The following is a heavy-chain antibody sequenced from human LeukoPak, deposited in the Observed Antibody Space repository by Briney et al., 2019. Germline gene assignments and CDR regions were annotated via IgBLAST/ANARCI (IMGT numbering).Heavy chain of an antibody. V-gene: IGHV1-2*02. CDR2: INPNSGGT. D-gene: IGHD6-19*01. Sequence: ASVKVSCKASGYTFTGYYMHWVRQAPGQGLEWMGWINPNSGGTNYAQKFQGRVTMTRDTSISTACMELSRLRSDDTAVYYCARDNALVIAVAGNNFDYWGQGTLVTVSS. CDR3: ARDNALVIAVAGNNFDY. J-gene: IGHJ4*02. CDR1: GYTFTGYY.